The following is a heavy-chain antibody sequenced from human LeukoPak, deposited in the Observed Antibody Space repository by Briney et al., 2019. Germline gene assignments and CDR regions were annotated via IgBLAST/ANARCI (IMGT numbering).Heavy chain of an antibody. CDR3: TRVTRITMIVVVIGAFDI. D-gene: IGHD3-22*01. Sequence: PGRSLRLSCTASGFTFGDYAMSWFRQAPGKGLEWVGFIRSKAYGGTTEYAASVKGRFTISRDDSKSIAYLQMNSLKTEDTAVYYCTRVTRITMIVVVIGAFDIWGQGTTVTVSS. CDR1: GFTFGDYA. V-gene: IGHV3-49*03. J-gene: IGHJ3*02. CDR2: IRSKAYGGTT.